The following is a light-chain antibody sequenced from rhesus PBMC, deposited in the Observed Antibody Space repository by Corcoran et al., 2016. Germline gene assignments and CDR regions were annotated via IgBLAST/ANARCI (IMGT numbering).Light chain of an antibody. CDR1: QGISSW. V-gene: IGKV1S11*01. CDR3: LQHNSYPYS. Sequence: DIQMTQSPSSLSASVGDTVTITCRASQGISSWLAWYQQKPGKAPKPLIYAASSLESGVPSRVSGSGSGTDFTLTISSLQPEDFAVYSCLQHNSYPYSFGQGTKVEIK. CDR2: AAS. J-gene: IGKJ2*01.